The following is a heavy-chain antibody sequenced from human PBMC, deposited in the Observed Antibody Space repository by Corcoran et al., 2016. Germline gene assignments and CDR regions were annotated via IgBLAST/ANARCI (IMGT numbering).Heavy chain of an antibody. CDR2: INPSGGST. D-gene: IGHD3-3*01. Sequence: QMQLVQSGAEVKKPGASVKVSCKASGYTFTSYYMHWVRQAPGQGLEWMGIINPSGGSTSYAQKFQGRVTMNRDTSTSTVYMELRSLRSEDTAVYYCARDRIEIFGLAIDYYYGMDVWGQGTTVTVSS. V-gene: IGHV1-46*01. J-gene: IGHJ6*02. CDR1: GYTFTSYY. CDR3: ARDRIEIFGLAIDYYYGMDV.